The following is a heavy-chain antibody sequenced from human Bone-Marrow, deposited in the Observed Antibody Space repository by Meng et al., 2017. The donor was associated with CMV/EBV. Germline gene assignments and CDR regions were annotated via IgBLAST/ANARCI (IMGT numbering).Heavy chain of an antibody. CDR2: ISSSSSYI. Sequence: GESLKISCAASGFTFDDYAMHWVRQAPGKGPEWVSSISSSSSYIFYADSVKGRFTISRDNAKNSLYLQMNSLRAEDTAVYYCARATRIAAAGTKSGDYWGQGTLVTVSS. CDR1: GFTFDDYA. CDR3: ARATRIAAAGTKSGDY. V-gene: IGHV3-21*01. J-gene: IGHJ4*02. D-gene: IGHD6-13*01.